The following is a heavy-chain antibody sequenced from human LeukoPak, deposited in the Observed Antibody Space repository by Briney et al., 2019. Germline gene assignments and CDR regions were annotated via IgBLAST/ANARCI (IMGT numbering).Heavy chain of an antibody. Sequence: VASVKVSCKASGYTFTSYGISWVRQAPGQGLEWMGWISAYNGNTNYAQKLQGRVTMTTDTSTSTAYMELRSLRSDDTAVYYCARGSRNIVVVPAADNWFDPWGQGTLVTVSS. D-gene: IGHD2-2*01. CDR2: ISAYNGNT. V-gene: IGHV1-18*01. J-gene: IGHJ5*02. CDR3: ARGSRNIVVVPAADNWFDP. CDR1: GYTFTSYG.